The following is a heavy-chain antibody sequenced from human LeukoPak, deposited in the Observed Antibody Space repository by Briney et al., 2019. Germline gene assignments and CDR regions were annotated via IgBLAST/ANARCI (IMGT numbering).Heavy chain of an antibody. Sequence: PSETLSLTCAVYGGSFSGNCWTLIRQTPGRGLEWIGESSPTGDITGYNPSLKGRATISVDSSKKQFSLKLTAVTAADTGVYYCARVPDFIARPCDSWGPGTLVTVSS. CDR3: ARVPDFIARPCDS. J-gene: IGHJ4*02. CDR2: SSPTGDIT. CDR1: GGSFSGNC. V-gene: IGHV4-34*01. D-gene: IGHD2-21*01.